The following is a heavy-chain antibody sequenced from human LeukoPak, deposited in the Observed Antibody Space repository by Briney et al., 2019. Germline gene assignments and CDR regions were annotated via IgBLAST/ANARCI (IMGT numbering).Heavy chain of an antibody. D-gene: IGHD6-13*01. J-gene: IGHJ3*02. Sequence: SETLSLTCTVSGGSISSYYWSWIRQPPGKGLEWIGSIYYSGSTYYNPSLKSRVTISVDTSKNQFSLKLSSVTAADTAVYYCARFPEAAAVTEAFDIWGQGTMVTVSS. CDR2: IYYSGST. V-gene: IGHV4-59*12. CDR3: ARFPEAAAVTEAFDI. CDR1: GGSISSYY.